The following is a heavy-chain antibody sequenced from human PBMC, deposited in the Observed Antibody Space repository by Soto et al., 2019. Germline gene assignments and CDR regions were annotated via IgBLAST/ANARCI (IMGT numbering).Heavy chain of an antibody. CDR3: ARMATYGTLNWFDP. CDR1: GYAFGDYD. Sequence: QVQLVQSGAEVQRPGASVKVSCRASGYAFGDYDISWVRQAPGQGLEWMGWMNPNSANTGYAQKFQGRVSMTRAMSISTAYMELSRLRPEDTAIYYCARMATYGTLNWFDPWGQGALVTVSS. D-gene: IGHD1-1*01. CDR2: MNPNSANT. J-gene: IGHJ5*02. V-gene: IGHV1-8*01.